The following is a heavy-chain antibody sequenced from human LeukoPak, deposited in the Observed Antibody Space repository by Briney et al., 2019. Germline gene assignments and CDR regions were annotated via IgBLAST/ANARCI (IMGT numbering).Heavy chain of an antibody. J-gene: IGHJ5*02. CDR2: IYTSGST. D-gene: IGHD6-6*01. V-gene: IGHV4-4*07. CDR1: GGSISSYY. CDR3: ARDEYSSSSEWFDP. Sequence: SETLSLTCTVSGGSISSYYWSWIRQPAGKGLEWIGRIYTSGSTNYNPSLKSRVTMSVDTSKNQFSLKLSSVTAADTAVYYCARDEYSSSSEWFDPWGQGTLVTVTS.